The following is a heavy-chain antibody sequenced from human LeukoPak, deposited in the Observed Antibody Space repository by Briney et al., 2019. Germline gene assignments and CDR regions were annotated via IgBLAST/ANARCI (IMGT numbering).Heavy chain of an antibody. CDR1: GFTFSSYW. Sequence: GGSLRLSCAASGFTFSSYWMSWVRQAPGKGLEWVANIKQDGSEKYYVDSVKGRFTISRDNAKNSLYLQMNSLRAEDTAVYYCASRGGDIVVVPALPRRAFDIWGQGTMVTVSS. V-gene: IGHV3-7*01. CDR3: ASRGGDIVVVPALPRRAFDI. D-gene: IGHD2-2*01. CDR2: IKQDGSEK. J-gene: IGHJ3*02.